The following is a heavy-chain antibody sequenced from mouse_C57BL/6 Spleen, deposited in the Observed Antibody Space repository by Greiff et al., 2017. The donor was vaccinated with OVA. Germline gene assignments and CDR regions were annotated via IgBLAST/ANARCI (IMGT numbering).Heavy chain of an antibody. CDR2: IYPGSGST. J-gene: IGHJ4*01. Sequence: VQLQQPGAELVKPGASVKMSCKASGYTFTSYWITWVKQRPGQGLEWIATIYPGSGSTYYNEKFKSRATLTVDTSSSTAYMQLSNLTSEDSAVYYCAREGGWDEAMDYWGQGTSVTVSA. D-gene: IGHD4-1*01. V-gene: IGHV1-55*01. CDR3: AREGGWDEAMDY. CDR1: GYTFTSYW.